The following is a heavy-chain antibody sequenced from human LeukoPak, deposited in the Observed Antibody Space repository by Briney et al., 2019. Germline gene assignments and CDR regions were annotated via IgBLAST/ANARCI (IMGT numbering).Heavy chain of an antibody. V-gene: IGHV4-30-2*01. CDR2: IYHSGST. Sequence: SETLSLTCAVSGGSISSGGYSWSWIRQPPGKGLEWIGYIYHSGSTYYNPSLKSRVTISVDTSKNQFSLKLSSVTAADTAVYYCARGCRYSNYLVFDYWGQGTLVTVSS. CDR1: GGSISSGGYS. D-gene: IGHD4-11*01. CDR3: ARGCRYSNYLVFDY. J-gene: IGHJ4*02.